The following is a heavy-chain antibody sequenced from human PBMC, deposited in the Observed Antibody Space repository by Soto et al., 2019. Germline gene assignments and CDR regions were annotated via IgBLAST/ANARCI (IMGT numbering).Heavy chain of an antibody. J-gene: IGHJ4*02. CDR1: GGSVSSGNYY. D-gene: IGHD5-18*01. CDR2: IYYSGTT. Sequence: SETLSLTCSVSGGSVSSGNYYWGWICQPPGKGLEWIGSIYYSGTTYYNPSLKSRVTISVDMSKSHFSLKLTSMTAADTAVYYCATPRGYSFGPGDYWGQGILVTVS. CDR3: ATPRGYSFGPGDY. V-gene: IGHV4-39*02.